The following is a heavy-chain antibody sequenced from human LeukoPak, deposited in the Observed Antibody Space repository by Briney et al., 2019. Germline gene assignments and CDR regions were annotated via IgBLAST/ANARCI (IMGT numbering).Heavy chain of an antibody. V-gene: IGHV3-23*01. D-gene: IGHD6-13*01. CDR1: GFTLSTNA. J-gene: IGHJ4*02. CDR3: ARDGWPGSSYYRPFDY. CDR2: ISGSGAST. Sequence: GGSLRLSCLTSGFTLSTNAMSWVRQAPGKGLEWISGISGSGASTYYADSVKGRFTISRDDSRNTLYLQMNSLRADDTAVYYCARDGWPGSSYYRPFDYWGQGTLVTVSS.